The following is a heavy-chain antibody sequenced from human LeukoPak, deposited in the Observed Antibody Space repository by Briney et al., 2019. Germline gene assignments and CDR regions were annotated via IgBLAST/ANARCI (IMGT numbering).Heavy chain of an antibody. CDR1: GGTFSSYA. V-gene: IGHV1-69*01. D-gene: IGHD5-12*01. J-gene: IGHJ6*02. CDR3: ARGPSGYDSSYYYGMDV. Sequence: ASVKVSCKASGGTFSSYAISWVRQAPEQGLQWMGGIIPIFGTANYAQKFQGRVTITADESTSTAYMELSSLRSEDTAVYYCARGPSGYDSSYYYGMDVWGQGTTVTVSS. CDR2: IIPIFGTA.